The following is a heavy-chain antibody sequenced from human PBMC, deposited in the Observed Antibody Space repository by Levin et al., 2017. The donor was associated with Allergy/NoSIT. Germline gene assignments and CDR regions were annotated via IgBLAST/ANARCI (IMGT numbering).Heavy chain of an antibody. J-gene: IGHJ6*02. CDR1: GYSFSDYQ. V-gene: IGHV1-8*01. Sequence: ASVKVSCKASGYSFSDYQIHWVRQAAGQGPELMGWMAPNNGPPGYAPKFRGRLTMTRNTSTNSAYMELSSLTSEDTAVYYCARGTFWSGYSRGLDVWGQGTTVTVSS. D-gene: IGHD3-3*01. CDR2: MAPNNGPP. CDR3: ARGTFWSGYSRGLDV.